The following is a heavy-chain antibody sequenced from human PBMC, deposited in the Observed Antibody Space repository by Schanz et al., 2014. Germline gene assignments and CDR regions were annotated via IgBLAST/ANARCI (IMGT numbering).Heavy chain of an antibody. J-gene: IGHJ4*02. CDR3: ARVLGGDEGLDQ. Sequence: EVQLVESGGGLIQPGGSLRLSCVASGFTVSSNYMSWVRQAPGKGLEWVSVIYSDGRTYYGDSVKGRFTISRDNSKNTLYLQMNSLRDEDTAMYYCARVLGGDEGLDQWGQGTLVTVSS. CDR2: IYSDGRT. D-gene: IGHD4-17*01. CDR1: GFTVSSNY. V-gene: IGHV3-53*01.